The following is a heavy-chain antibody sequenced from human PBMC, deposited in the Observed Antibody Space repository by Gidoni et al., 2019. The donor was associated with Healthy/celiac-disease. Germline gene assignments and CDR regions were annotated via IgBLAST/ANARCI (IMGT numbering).Heavy chain of an antibody. D-gene: IGHD6-13*01. CDR3: ARIAAAAGFDY. CDR1: GGSFSGYY. V-gene: IGHV4-34*01. CDR2: INHSGST. J-gene: IGHJ4*02. Sequence: QVQLQQWGAGLLKPSETLSLPCAVYGGSFSGYYWSWIRQPPGKGLEWIGEINHSGSTNYNPSLKSRVTISVDTSKNQFSLKLSSVTAADTAVYYCARIAAAAGFDYWGQGTLVTVSS.